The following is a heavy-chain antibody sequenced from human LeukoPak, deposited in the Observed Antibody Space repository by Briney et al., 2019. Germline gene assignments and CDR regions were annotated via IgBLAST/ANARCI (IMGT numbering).Heavy chain of an antibody. CDR3: AREGRVVQDAFDI. V-gene: IGHV3-23*01. J-gene: IGHJ3*02. CDR1: GFTFSSYA. D-gene: IGHD3-3*01. CDR2: ISGSGGNT. Sequence: PGGSLRLSCAASGFTFSSYAMSWVRQAPGKGLEWVSAISGSGGNTYYADSVKGRFTISRDNSQNTLYLQMNSLRAEDTAVYYCAREGRVVQDAFDIWGQGTMVTVSS.